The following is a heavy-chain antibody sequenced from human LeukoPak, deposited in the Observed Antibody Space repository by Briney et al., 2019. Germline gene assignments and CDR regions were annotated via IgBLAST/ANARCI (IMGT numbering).Heavy chain of an antibody. CDR1: GFTFSNFA. CDR2: ITDSGDST. J-gene: IGHJ3*02. Sequence: GGSLRLSCAASGFTFSNFAMSWVRQSPGKGLECVSAITDSGDSTVYADSVKGRFTISRDNSKSTVYLQMNSLRAEDTAVYYCARDWRSGSYRGSDAFDIWGQGTMVTVSS. D-gene: IGHD1-26*01. V-gene: IGHV3-23*01. CDR3: ARDWRSGSYRGSDAFDI.